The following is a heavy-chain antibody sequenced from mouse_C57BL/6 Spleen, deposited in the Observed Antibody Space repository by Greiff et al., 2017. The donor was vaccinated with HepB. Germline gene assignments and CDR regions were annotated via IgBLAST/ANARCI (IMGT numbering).Heavy chain of an antibody. D-gene: IGHD2-5*01. CDR2: INPNNGGT. J-gene: IGHJ3*01. CDR1: GYTFTDYY. Sequence: EVQLQQSGPELVKPGASVKISCKASGYTFTDYYMNWVKQSHGKSLEWIGDINPNNGGTSYNQKFKGKATLTVDKSSSTAYMELRSLTSEDSAVYYCARSVDYSNAWFAYWGQGTLVTVSA. V-gene: IGHV1-26*01. CDR3: ARSVDYSNAWFAY.